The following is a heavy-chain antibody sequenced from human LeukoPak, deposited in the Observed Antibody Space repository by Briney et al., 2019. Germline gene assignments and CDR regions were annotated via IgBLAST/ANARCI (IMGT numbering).Heavy chain of an antibody. CDR1: GFTFSSYG. CDR2: IRYDGSNK. J-gene: IGHJ4*02. V-gene: IGHV3-30*02. D-gene: IGHD2-15*01. CDR3: AKGDSGRVAHFDY. Sequence: GGSLRLSCAASGFTFSSYGMHWVRQAPGKGLEWVAFIRYDGSNKDYADSVKGRFTISRDNPKNTPYLKMNSLRAEDTAVYYCAKGDSGRVAHFDYWGKGTLVTVSS.